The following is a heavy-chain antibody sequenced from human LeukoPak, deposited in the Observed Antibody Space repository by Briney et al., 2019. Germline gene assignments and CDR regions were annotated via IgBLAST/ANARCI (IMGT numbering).Heavy chain of an antibody. CDR3: APKQWLAPPPDS. V-gene: IGHV3-74*01. CDR2: INTDGTVT. J-gene: IGHJ4*02. CDR1: GFTFSKYW. Sequence: PGGSLRLSCAASGFTFSKYWMLWVRQAPGKGLECVSRINTDGTVTTYADSVKGRFTVSRDNADNTMFLQMNSVGDEDTAVYYCAPKQWLAPPPDSLGQGTPVTVSS. D-gene: IGHD6-19*01.